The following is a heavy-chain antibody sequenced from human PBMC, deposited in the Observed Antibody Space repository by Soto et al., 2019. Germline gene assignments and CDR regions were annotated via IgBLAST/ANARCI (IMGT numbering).Heavy chain of an antibody. Sequence: SETLSLTCTVSGGSISSYYWSWIRQPPGKGLEWIGCIYYSGSTNYNPSLKSRVTISVDTSKNQFSLKLSSVTAADTAVYYCARRYGYAFDIWGQGTMVTVS. J-gene: IGHJ3*02. CDR1: GGSISSYY. CDR2: IYYSGST. CDR3: ARRYGYAFDI. D-gene: IGHD4-17*01. V-gene: IGHV4-59*01.